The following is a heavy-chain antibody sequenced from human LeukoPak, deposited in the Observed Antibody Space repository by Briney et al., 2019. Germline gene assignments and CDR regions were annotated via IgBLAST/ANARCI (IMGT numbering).Heavy chain of an antibody. CDR3: ARRDYYGSGSYPYYYDYYMDV. CDR2: INPNSGNT. Sequence: EASVKVSCKASEYIFTTYEINWVRQATGQGLEWMGWINPNSGNTVYAQKFQGRLTMTRNTSISTAYMELSSLRSEDTAVYYCARRDYYGSGSYPYYYDYYMDVWGKGTTVTISS. D-gene: IGHD3-10*01. CDR1: EYIFTTYE. J-gene: IGHJ6*03. V-gene: IGHV1-8*01.